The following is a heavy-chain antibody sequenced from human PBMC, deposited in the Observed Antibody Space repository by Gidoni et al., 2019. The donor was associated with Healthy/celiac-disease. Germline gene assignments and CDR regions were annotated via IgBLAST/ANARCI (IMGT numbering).Heavy chain of an antibody. V-gene: IGHV3-33*01. CDR3: ARDGYSGYDSNYFDY. Sequence: QVQLVESGVGVAQPGRSLRLSCDASGFTFSTYGMHWVRQAPGKGLEGVAVIWYDGSNKYYADSVKGRFTISRDNSKNTLYLQMNSLRAEDTAVYYCARDGYSGYDSNYFDYWGQGTLVTVSS. CDR1: GFTFSTYG. D-gene: IGHD5-12*01. J-gene: IGHJ4*02. CDR2: IWYDGSNK.